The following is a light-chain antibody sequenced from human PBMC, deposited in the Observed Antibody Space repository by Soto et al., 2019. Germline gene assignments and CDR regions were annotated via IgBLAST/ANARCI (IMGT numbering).Light chain of an antibody. CDR3: HQYGSSPPYT. V-gene: IGKV3-20*01. J-gene: IGKJ2*01. Sequence: VLTQSPGTLSLSPGERATLSCRASQSVTNNYLAWYQQRPGQAPGLLIFGSSDRATGIPDRFSGSGCGTDLNLTISRLELEDFAVYSCHQYGSSPPYTFGQGTKLEIK. CDR1: QSVTNNY. CDR2: GSS.